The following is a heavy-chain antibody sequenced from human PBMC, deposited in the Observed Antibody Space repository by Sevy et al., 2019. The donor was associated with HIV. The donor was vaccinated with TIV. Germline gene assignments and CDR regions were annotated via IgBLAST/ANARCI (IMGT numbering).Heavy chain of an antibody. CDR3: ARFTMVRGVILIPMDV. V-gene: IGHV1-18*04. CDR2: ISAYNGNT. D-gene: IGHD3-10*01. CDR1: GYTFTSYG. Sequence: ASVKVSCKASGYTFTSYGISWVRQAPGQGLEWMGWISAYNGNTNYAQKLQGRVTMTTDTSTSTAYMELRSLRSDDTAVYYCARFTMVRGVILIPMDVWGKRTTVTVSS. J-gene: IGHJ6*03.